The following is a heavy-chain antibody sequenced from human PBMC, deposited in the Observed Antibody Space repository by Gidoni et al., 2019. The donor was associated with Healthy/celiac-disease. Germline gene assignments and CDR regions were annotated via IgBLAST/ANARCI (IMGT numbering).Heavy chain of an antibody. CDR3: ARDFRGSYSYAFDI. V-gene: IGHV3-21*01. D-gene: IGHD1-26*01. Sequence: EVQLVESGGGLVKPGGSLRLSCAASGFTFSSYSMNWVRQAPGKGLGWVSSISSSSSYIYYADSVKGRFTISRDNAKNSLYLQMNSLRAEDTAVYYCARDFRGSYSYAFDIWGQGTMVTVSS. CDR2: ISSSSSYI. J-gene: IGHJ3*02. CDR1: GFTFSSYS.